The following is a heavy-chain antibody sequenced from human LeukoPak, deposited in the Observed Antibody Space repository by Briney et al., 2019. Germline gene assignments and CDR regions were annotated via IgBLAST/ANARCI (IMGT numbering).Heavy chain of an antibody. V-gene: IGHV4-30-4*01. J-gene: IGHJ4*02. CDR3: AREYYYGDYPGY. D-gene: IGHD4-17*01. Sequence: KASQTLSLTCTVSGGSISSGDYYWSWIRQPPGKGLEWIVYIYYSGSTYYNPSLKSRVTISVDTSKNQFSLKLSSVTAADTAVYYCAREYYYGDYPGYWGQGTLVTVSS. CDR1: GGSISSGDYY. CDR2: IYYSGST.